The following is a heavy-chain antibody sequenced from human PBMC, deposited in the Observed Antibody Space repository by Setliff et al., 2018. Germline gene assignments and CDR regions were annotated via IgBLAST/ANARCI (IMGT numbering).Heavy chain of an antibody. J-gene: IGHJ4*02. CDR1: GFSINVYS. CDR3: ARISRLYTSSWDDY. Sequence: GGSLRLSCAASGFSINVYSMTWVRQAPGKGLECVSGMYGVGATFYADSVKGRFTISRDNSKNTLYLQMNSLRAEDTAVYYCARISRLYTSSWDDYWGRGTLVTVSS. D-gene: IGHD6-13*01. CDR2: MYGVGAT. V-gene: IGHV3-66*01.